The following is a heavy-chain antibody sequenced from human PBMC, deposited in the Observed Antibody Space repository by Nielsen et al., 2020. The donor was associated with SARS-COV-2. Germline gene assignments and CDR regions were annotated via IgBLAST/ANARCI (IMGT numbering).Heavy chain of an antibody. CDR1: GFTFSDYY. CDR2: ISSSSSYT. D-gene: IGHD5-18*01. V-gene: IGHV3-11*03. J-gene: IGHJ6*02. Sequence: GESLKISCAASGFTFSDYYMSWIRQAPGKGLEWVSYISSSSSYTNYADSVKGRFTISRDNAKNSLYLQMNSLRAEDTALYYCATMGYGLMDVWGQGTTVTVSS. CDR3: ATMGYGLMDV.